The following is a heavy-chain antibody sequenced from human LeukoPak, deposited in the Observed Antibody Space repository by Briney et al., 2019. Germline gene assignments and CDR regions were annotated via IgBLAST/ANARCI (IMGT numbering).Heavy chain of an antibody. CDR2: IYYSGST. J-gene: IGHJ3*02. CDR3: ARDSLLRFGDAFDI. D-gene: IGHD3-10*01. Sequence: SETLSLTCTVSGGSISSYYWSWIRQPPGKGLEWIGYIYYSGSTNYNPSLKSRVTISVDTSKNQFSLKLSSVTAADTAVYYCARDSLLRFGDAFDIWGQGTMVTVSS. CDR1: GGSISSYY. V-gene: IGHV4-59*12.